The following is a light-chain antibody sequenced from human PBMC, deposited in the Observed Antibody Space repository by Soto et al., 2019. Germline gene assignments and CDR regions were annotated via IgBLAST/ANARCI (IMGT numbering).Light chain of an antibody. CDR1: ALPKQY. CDR2: KDS. Sequence: SYELTQPPSVSVSPGQTARITCSGDALPKQYAYWYQQKPGQAPVLVIYKDSERPSGIPERFSGSSSGTTVTLTISGVQAEDEADYYWQSADSSGTYPDVFGTGTKLTVL. V-gene: IGLV3-25*03. CDR3: QSADSSGTYPDV. J-gene: IGLJ1*01.